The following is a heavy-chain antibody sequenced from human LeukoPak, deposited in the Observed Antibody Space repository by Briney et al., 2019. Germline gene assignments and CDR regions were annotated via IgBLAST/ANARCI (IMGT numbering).Heavy chain of an antibody. CDR3: AKAANYDILTGYYLDY. CDR2: ISGGGDTT. J-gene: IGHJ4*02. Sequence: PGGSLRLSCAPSGFTFSSYAMSWVRQAPGKGLDWVSAISGGGDTTYYADSVKGRFTISRDNSKNTLYLQMNNLRAEDTAIYYCAKAANYDILTGYYLDYWGQGTLVTVSS. CDR1: GFTFSSYA. V-gene: IGHV3-23*01. D-gene: IGHD3-9*01.